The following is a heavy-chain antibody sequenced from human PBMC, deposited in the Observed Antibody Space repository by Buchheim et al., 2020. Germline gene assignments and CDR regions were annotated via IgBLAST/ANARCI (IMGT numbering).Heavy chain of an antibody. D-gene: IGHD1-14*01. J-gene: IGHJ4*02. V-gene: IGHV3-15*02. Sequence: EVQLVDSGGALVKPGGSLRLSCVAFGFTFTSAWMTWVRQAPGEGLEWVGRIKSKSDGGTTDYAARANGRFIISRDDSKDTLYLQMNSLMTEDTGVYCCTRGSIAYGTLDNWGQGTL. CDR2: IKSKSDGGTT. CDR1: GFTFTSAW. CDR3: TRGSIAYGTLDN.